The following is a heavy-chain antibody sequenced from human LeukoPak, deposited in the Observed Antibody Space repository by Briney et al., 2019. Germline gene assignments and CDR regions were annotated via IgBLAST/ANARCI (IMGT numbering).Heavy chain of an antibody. CDR1: GYTFTSYA. D-gene: IGHD2-2*01. CDR3: ATLVRASILGYCSSTSCYPGGFDP. V-gene: IGHV7-4-1*02. CDR2: INTNTGNP. Sequence: ASVKVSCMASGYTFTSYAMNWVRQAPGQGLEWMGWINTNTGNPTYAQGFTGRFVFSLDTSVSTAYLQISSLKAEDTAVYYCATLVRASILGYCSSTSCYPGGFDPWGQGTLVTVSS. J-gene: IGHJ5*02.